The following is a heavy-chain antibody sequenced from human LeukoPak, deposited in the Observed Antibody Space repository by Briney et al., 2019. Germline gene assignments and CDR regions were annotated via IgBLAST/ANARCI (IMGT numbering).Heavy chain of an antibody. J-gene: IGHJ4*02. CDR2: IWYDGSDK. V-gene: IGHV3-33*01. Sequence: GGSLRLSCEASGFTFSSYGMHWVRQAPGKGLEWVAVIWYDGSDKYYADSVKGGFSISRDNSKNTLYLQMNSLRAEDTAVYYCARELPPVVNFYFDSWGQGTLVTVSS. CDR1: GFTFSSYG. D-gene: IGHD3-22*01. CDR3: ARELPPVVNFYFDS.